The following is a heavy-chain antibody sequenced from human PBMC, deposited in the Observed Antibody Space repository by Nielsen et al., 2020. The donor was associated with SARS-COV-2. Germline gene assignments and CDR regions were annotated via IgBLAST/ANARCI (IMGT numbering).Heavy chain of an antibody. CDR1: GFTFDDYA. CDR2: ISWNSGSI. D-gene: IGHD4-17*01. CDR3: ARELYGDYGADY. J-gene: IGHJ4*02. V-gene: IGHV3-9*01. Sequence: SLKISCAASGFTFDDYAMHWVRQAPGKGLEWVSGISWNSGSIGYADSVKGRFTISRDNAKNTLYLQMNSLRAEDTAVYYCARELYGDYGADYWGQGTLVTVSS.